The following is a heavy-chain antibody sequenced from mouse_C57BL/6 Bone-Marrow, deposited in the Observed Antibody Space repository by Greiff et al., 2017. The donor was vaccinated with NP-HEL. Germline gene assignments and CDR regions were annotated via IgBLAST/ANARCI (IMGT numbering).Heavy chain of an antibody. V-gene: IGHV1-19*01. CDR2: INPYNGGT. Sequence: EVQLQQSGPVLVKPGASVKMSCKASVYTFPDYYMNWVKQSHGKSLEWIGVINPYNGGTSYNQKFKGKATLTVDKSSSTAYMELNSLTSEDSAVYYCARPPYYYAMDYWGQGTSVTVSS. CDR3: ARPPYYYAMDY. J-gene: IGHJ4*01. CDR1: VYTFPDYY.